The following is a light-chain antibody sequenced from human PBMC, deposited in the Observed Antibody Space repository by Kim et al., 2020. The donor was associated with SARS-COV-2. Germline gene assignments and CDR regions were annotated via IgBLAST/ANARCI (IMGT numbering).Light chain of an antibody. CDR1: QSISSW. V-gene: IGKV1-5*03. CDR2: KAS. CDR3: QQYNNRYT. Sequence: LSASVGDRVTITCRASQSISSWLAWYQQKPGKAPKLLIYKASTLEIGVPSRFTGSGSGTEFTLTISSLQPDDFATYYCQQYNNRYTFGQGTKLEI. J-gene: IGKJ2*01.